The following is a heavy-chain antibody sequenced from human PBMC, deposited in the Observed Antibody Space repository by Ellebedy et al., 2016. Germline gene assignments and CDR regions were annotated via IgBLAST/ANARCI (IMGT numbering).Heavy chain of an antibody. CDR3: ATRHYGGFDI. D-gene: IGHD4-23*01. Sequence: GGSLRLXXAVSGFSVSSNDMSWVRQAPGKGLEWVSVFDSGGNSYYADSVKGRFTISRDSPKNTLYLQMNSLRAEDTAVYYCATRHYGGFDIWGRGTMVTVSS. CDR1: GFSVSSND. V-gene: IGHV3-53*01. CDR2: FDSGGNS. J-gene: IGHJ3*02.